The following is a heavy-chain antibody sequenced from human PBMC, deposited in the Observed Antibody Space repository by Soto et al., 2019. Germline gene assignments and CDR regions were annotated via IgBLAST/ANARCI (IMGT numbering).Heavy chain of an antibody. J-gene: IGHJ6*02. Sequence: GASVKVSCKASGYTFTSYDINWVRQATGQGLEWMGWMNPNSGNTGYAQKFQGRVTMTRNTSISTAYMELSSLRSEDTAVYYCARWDTAMVSHYYYYGMDVWGQGTTVTVSS. CDR1: GYTFTSYD. V-gene: IGHV1-8*01. CDR2: MNPNSGNT. CDR3: ARWDTAMVSHYYYYGMDV. D-gene: IGHD5-18*01.